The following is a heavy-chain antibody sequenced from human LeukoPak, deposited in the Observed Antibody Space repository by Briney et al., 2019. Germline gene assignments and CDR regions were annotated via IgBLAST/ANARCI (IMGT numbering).Heavy chain of an antibody. CDR3: ARDQKVTTIFDY. J-gene: IGHJ4*02. CDR1: GDSVSSNSAA. Sequence: SPTLSLTFAISGDSVSSNSAAWNWLRQSPSRGLEWLGRTYYRSKWYNDYAVSVKSRITINPDTSKNQFSLQLNSVTPEDTAVYYCARDQKVTTIFDYWGQGTLVTVSS. V-gene: IGHV6-1*01. D-gene: IGHD5-12*01. CDR2: TYYRSKWYN.